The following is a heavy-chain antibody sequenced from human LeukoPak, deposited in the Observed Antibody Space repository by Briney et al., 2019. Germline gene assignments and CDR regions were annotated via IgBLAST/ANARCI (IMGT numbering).Heavy chain of an antibody. Sequence: ASVKVSCKASGYIFTNYGITWVRQAPGQGLEWMGRISAYTGDTHYAQKLQGRVTITTDTSTNTAYMELRSLGSDDTAVYFCARDVAFYGSRWHNWFDPWGQGTLVTVSS. CDR3: ARDVAFYGSRWHNWFDP. V-gene: IGHV1-18*01. D-gene: IGHD6-13*01. CDR2: ISAYTGDT. J-gene: IGHJ5*02. CDR1: GYIFTNYG.